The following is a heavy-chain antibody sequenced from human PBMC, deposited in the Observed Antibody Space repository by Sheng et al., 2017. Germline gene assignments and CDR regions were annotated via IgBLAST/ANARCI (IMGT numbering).Heavy chain of an antibody. CDR2: IIPILGIA. Sequence: QVQLVQSGAEVKKPGSSVKVSCKASGGTFSSYAISWVRQAPGQGLEWMGGIIPILGIANYAQKFQGRVTITADKSTSTAYMELSSLRSEDTAVYYCARGGWNYAGYYYYMDVWGKGTTVTVSS. V-gene: IGHV1-69*04. CDR3: ARGGWNYAGYYYYMDV. CDR1: GGTFSSYA. D-gene: IGHD1-7*01. J-gene: IGHJ6*03.